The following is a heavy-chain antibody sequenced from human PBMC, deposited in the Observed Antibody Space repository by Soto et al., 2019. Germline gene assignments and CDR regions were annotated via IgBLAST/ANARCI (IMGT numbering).Heavy chain of an antibody. J-gene: IGHJ6*03. V-gene: IGHV1-24*01. CDR3: ATGNRYCSSTSCLKDYYYYYYMDV. CDR1: GYTLTELS. D-gene: IGHD2-2*01. Sequence: ASVKVSCKVSGYTLTELSMHWVRQAPGKGLEWMGGFDPEDGETIYAQKFQGRVTMTEDTSTDTAYMELSSLRSEDTAVYYCATGNRYCSSTSCLKDYYYYYYMDVWGKGTPVTVSS. CDR2: FDPEDGET.